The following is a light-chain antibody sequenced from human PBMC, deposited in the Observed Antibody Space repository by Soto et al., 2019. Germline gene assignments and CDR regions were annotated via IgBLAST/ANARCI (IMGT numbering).Light chain of an antibody. V-gene: IGLV2-23*01. CDR1: SSDVGSYNL. Sequence: QSALTQPASVSGSPGQSITISCTGTSSDVGSYNLVSWYQQHPGKAPKLMIYEGSKRPSGVSNRFSGSKSGNTASLTISGLQDEDEADYYCCSYAGSNIYVVFGGGTKLTVL. CDR2: EGS. J-gene: IGLJ2*01. CDR3: CSYAGSNIYVV.